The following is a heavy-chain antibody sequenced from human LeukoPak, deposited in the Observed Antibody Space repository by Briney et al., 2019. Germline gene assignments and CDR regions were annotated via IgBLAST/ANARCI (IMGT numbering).Heavy chain of an antibody. CDR3: ARETLGVTAFDI. J-gene: IGHJ3*02. CDR2: ISNSGTII. Sequence: GGSLRLSCAASGFTFSDYYMSWIRQAPGKGLEWVSYISNSGTIISYADSVKGRFTISRDNTKNSLYLQMSSLRAEDTAVYYCARETLGVTAFDIWGQGTMVTVSS. V-gene: IGHV3-11*01. D-gene: IGHD2-21*02. CDR1: GFTFSDYY.